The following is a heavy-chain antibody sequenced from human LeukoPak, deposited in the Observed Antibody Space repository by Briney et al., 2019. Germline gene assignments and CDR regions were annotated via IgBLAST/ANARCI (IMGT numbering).Heavy chain of an antibody. J-gene: IGHJ6*03. D-gene: IGHD3-22*01. V-gene: IGHV3-11*01. CDR2: ISSSGSTI. Sequence: GGSLRLSCAASGFTFSDYYMSWIRQAPGKGLEWVSYISSSGSTIYYADSVKGRFTISRDNAKNSLYLQMNSLRAEDTAVYYCARVTYYYDSSGALRDYYYYYMDVWGKGTTVTISS. CDR3: ARVTYYYDSSGALRDYYYYYMDV. CDR1: GFTFSDYY.